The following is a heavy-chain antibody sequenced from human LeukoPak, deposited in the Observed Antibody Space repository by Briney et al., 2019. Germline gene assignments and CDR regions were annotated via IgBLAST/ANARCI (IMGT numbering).Heavy chain of an antibody. CDR2: ISYDGSNK. Sequence: GGSLRLSCAASGFTFSSYGMHWVRQAPGKGLEWVAVISYDGSNKYCADSVKGRFTISRDNSKNTLYLQMNSLRAEDTAVYYCAKPTIVGATYFDYWGQGTLVTVSS. J-gene: IGHJ4*02. V-gene: IGHV3-30*18. CDR1: GFTFSSYG. CDR3: AKPTIVGATYFDY. D-gene: IGHD1-26*01.